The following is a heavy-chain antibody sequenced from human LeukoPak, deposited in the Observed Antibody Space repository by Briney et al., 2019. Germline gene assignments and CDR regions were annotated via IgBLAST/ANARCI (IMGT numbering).Heavy chain of an antibody. Sequence: GGSLRLSCAASGFTFSNYWMTWVRQAPGKGLEWVANIKQDGNEKYYVGSVKGRFTISRDNSKNTLYLQVNSLRPEDTAVYYCAKEQGYSTSWYYAFDIWGQGTMVTVSS. J-gene: IGHJ3*02. CDR2: IKQDGNEK. CDR1: GFTFSNYW. CDR3: AKEQGYSTSWYYAFDI. V-gene: IGHV3-7*01. D-gene: IGHD6-13*01.